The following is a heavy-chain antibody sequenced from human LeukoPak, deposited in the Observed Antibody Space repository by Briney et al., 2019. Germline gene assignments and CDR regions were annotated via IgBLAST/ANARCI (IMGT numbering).Heavy chain of an antibody. D-gene: IGHD3-22*01. V-gene: IGHV4-39*01. CDR1: GGSISSSSYY. Sequence: SETLSLTCTVSGGSISSSSYYWGWIRQPPGKGLEWIGSIYHSGSTYYNPSLKSRVTISVDTSKNQFSLKLSSVTAADTAVYYCARAMGNMIVVVTTFDYWGQGTLVTVSS. J-gene: IGHJ4*02. CDR2: IYHSGST. CDR3: ARAMGNMIVVVTTFDY.